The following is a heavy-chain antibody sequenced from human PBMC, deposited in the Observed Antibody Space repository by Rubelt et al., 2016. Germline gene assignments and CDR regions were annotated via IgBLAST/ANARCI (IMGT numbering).Heavy chain of an antibody. CDR3: ARAQRIRLLMVYAPTFDY. D-gene: IGHD2-8*01. V-gene: IGHV1-3*01. CDR2: INAGNGHT. Sequence: QVQLAQSGAEVKKPGASVKVSCKASGYTFTSYAMHWVRQAPGQRLEWMGWINAGNGHTKYSQKFQGRVTITRDTSASTAYMELSSLRSEDTAVYYCARAQRIRLLMVYAPTFDYWGQGTLVTVSS. J-gene: IGHJ4*02. CDR1: GYTFTSYA.